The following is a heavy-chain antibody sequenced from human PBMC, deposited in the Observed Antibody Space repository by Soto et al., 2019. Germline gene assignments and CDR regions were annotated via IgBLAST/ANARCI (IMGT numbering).Heavy chain of an antibody. J-gene: IGHJ4*02. CDR3: ARVKSTMVRGGLYYFDY. D-gene: IGHD3-10*01. V-gene: IGHV4-61*01. CDR2: IYYSGST. CDR1: CGSISSSRYY. Sequence: SETLSLTCTVSCGSISSSRYYWSWIRQPPGKGLEWIGYIYYSGSTNYNPSLKSRVTISVDTSKNQFSLKLSSVTAADTAVYYCARVKSTMVRGGLYYFDYWGQGTLVTVSS.